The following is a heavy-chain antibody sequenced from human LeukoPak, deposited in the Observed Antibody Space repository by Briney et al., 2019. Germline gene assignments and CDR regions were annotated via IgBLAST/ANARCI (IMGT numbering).Heavy chain of an antibody. D-gene: IGHD3-10*01. J-gene: IGHJ5*02. CDR3: ATSARYGSGSYVKRNNWFDP. CDR1: GYTFTSYD. Sequence: ASVKVSCKASGYTFTSYDINWVRQATGQGLEWMGWMNPNSGNTGYAQKFQGRVTMTRNTSISTVYMELSSLRSEDTAVYYCATSARYGSGSYVKRNNWFDPWGQGTLVTVSS. V-gene: IGHV1-8*01. CDR2: MNPNSGNT.